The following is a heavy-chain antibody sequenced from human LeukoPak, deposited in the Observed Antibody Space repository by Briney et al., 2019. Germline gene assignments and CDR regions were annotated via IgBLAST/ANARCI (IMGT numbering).Heavy chain of an antibody. CDR2: INPNSGGT. D-gene: IGHD1-26*01. CDR1: GYAFTASY. CDR3: ARDESGSYTY. Sequence: ASVKVSCKASGYAFTASYMHWVRQAPGQGLEWMGLINPNSGGTNYAQKFQGRVTMTRDTSISTAYMELSRLTSDDTAVYYCARDESGSYTYWGQGTLVTVPS. V-gene: IGHV1-2*02. J-gene: IGHJ4*02.